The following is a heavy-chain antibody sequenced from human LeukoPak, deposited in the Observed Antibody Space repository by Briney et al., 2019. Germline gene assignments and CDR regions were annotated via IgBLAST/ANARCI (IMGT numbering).Heavy chain of an antibody. V-gene: IGHV1-46*01. CDR2: INPSGGGT. J-gene: IGHJ4*02. D-gene: IGHD3-22*01. CDR3: ARGREPYYYDSSGDY. CDR1: GYTFTSYY. Sequence: ASVKVSCKASGYTFTSYYMHWVRQAPGQGLEWMGIINPSGGGTSYAQKFQGRVTMTRDMSTSTVYMELSSLRSEDTAVYYCARGREPYYYDSSGDYWGQGTLVTVSS.